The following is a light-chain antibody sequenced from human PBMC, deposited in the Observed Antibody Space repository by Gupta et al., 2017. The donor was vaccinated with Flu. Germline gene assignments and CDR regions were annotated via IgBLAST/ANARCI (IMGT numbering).Light chain of an antibody. V-gene: IGLV2-14*01. J-gene: IGLJ3*02. CDR1: SSDVGGYNY. CDR2: EVI. CDR3: SSYTSSNSVV. Sequence: QSALTQPASVSGSPGQSITISCTGTSSDVGGYNYVSWYQHHPGTAPKLMIYEVINRPSGVSNRFAGSKSGTTASITISGLQAEDEAYYYCSSYTSSNSVVFGGGTKLTVL.